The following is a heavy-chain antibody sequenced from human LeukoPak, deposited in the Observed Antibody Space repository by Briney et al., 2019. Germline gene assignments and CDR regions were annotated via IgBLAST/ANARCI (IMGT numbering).Heavy chain of an antibody. Sequence: PGGSLRLSCAASGFTFSDYYMSWIRQAPGKGLEWVSAISGSGGSTYYADSVEGRFTISRDSSKNTLYLQMNSLRAEDTAVYYYAKDSGSGYSYGFVDYWGQGTLVTVSS. CDR2: ISGSGGST. J-gene: IGHJ4*02. V-gene: IGHV3-23*01. CDR1: GFTFSDYY. D-gene: IGHD5-18*01. CDR3: AKDSGSGYSYGFVDY.